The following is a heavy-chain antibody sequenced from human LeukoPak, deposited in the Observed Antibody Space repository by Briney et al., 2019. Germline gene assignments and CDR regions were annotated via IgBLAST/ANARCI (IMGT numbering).Heavy chain of an antibody. Sequence: ASVKVSCKASGGTFSSYAISWVRQAPGQGLEWMGGIIPIFGTANYAQKFQGRVTITTDESTSTAYMELSSLRSEDTAVYYCARASSSTSCYTPDNWFDPWGQGTLVTVSS. CDR1: GGTFSSYA. J-gene: IGHJ5*02. V-gene: IGHV1-69*05. CDR3: ARASSSTSCYTPDNWFDP. CDR2: IIPIFGTA. D-gene: IGHD2-2*02.